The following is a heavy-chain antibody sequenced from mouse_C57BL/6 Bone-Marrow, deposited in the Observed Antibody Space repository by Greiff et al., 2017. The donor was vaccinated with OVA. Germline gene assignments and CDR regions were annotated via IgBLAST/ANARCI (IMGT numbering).Heavy chain of an antibody. CDR3: ARHYYVSSGGFAY. Sequence: EVQGVESGGGLVQPGGSLKLSCAASGFTFSDYYMYWVRQTPEKRLEWVAYISNGGGSTYYPDTVKGRFTISRDNAKNTLYLQMSRLKSEDTAMYYCARHYYVSSGGFAYWGQGTLVTVSA. V-gene: IGHV5-12*01. CDR2: ISNGGGST. CDR1: GFTFSDYY. J-gene: IGHJ3*01. D-gene: IGHD1-1*01.